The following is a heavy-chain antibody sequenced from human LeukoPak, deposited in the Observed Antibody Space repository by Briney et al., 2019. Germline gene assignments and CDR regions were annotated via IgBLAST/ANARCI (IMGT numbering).Heavy chain of an antibody. D-gene: IGHD3-9*01. Sequence: ASVKVSCRASGYTFTGYYMHWVRQAPGQGLEWMGWINPNSGGTNYAQKFQGRVTMTRDTSISTAYMELSRLRSDDTAVYYCASGYFDLPYYYYYMDVWGKGTTVTVSS. V-gene: IGHV1-2*02. CDR3: ASGYFDLPYYYYYMDV. J-gene: IGHJ6*03. CDR2: INPNSGGT. CDR1: GYTFTGYY.